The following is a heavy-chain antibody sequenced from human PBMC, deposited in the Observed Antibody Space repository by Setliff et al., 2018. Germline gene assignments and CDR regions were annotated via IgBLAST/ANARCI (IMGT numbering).Heavy chain of an antibody. V-gene: IGHV3-33*01. J-gene: IGHJ4*02. CDR2: IWFDGSKT. Sequence: LRLSCVASGFTFSRYGMHWVRQAPGKGLEWVAVIWFDGSKTYYADSVKGRFTISRDIFKNTLYLQMSGLRVEDTAVYYCARDKPDFVVVEAAARLDYWGQGSLVTVSS. CDR3: ARDKPDFVVVEAAARLDY. D-gene: IGHD2-15*01. CDR1: GFTFSRYG.